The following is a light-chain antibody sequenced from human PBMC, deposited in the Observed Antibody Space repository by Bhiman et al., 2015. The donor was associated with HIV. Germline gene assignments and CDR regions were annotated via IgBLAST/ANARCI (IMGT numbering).Light chain of an antibody. CDR3: QSYDSSLNVYV. J-gene: IGLJ1*01. CDR2: DNN. V-gene: IGLV1-51*01. Sequence: QSVLTQPPSVSAAPGQKVTISCSGSSSNIGNNYVSWYQQLPGTAPKLLIYDNNKRPSGVPDRFSGSKSGTSASLAITGLQAEDEADYYCQSYDSSLNVYVFGTGTKVTVL. CDR1: SSNIGNNY.